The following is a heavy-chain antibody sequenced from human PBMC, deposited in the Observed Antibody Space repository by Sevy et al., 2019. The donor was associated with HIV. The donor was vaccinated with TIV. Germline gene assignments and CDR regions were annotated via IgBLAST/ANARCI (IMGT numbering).Heavy chain of an antibody. CDR1: GGSISSGGYS. J-gene: IGHJ6*04. D-gene: IGHD3-3*01. CDR3: ARAIALRFLEWAPPDV. V-gene: IGHV4-30-2*01. CDR2: IYHSGST. Sequence: SDTLSLTCAVSGGSISSGGYSWSWIRQPPGKGLEWIGYIYHSGSTYYNPSLKSRVTISVDRSKNQFSLKLSSVTAADTAVYYCARAIALRFLEWAPPDVWGKGTTVTVSS.